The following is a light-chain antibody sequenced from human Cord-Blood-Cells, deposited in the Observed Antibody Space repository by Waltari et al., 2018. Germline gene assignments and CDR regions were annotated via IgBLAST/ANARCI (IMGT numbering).Light chain of an antibody. CDR2: DAS. Sequence: EIVLTQSPAPLSWSPGETATLSCRASQSVSSYLAWYQQKPGQAPRLLIYDASNRATGIPARFSGSGSGTDFTLTISSLEPEDFAVYYWQQRSNWLTFGGGTKVEIK. CDR1: QSVSSY. CDR3: QQRSNWLT. V-gene: IGKV3-11*01. J-gene: IGKJ4*01.